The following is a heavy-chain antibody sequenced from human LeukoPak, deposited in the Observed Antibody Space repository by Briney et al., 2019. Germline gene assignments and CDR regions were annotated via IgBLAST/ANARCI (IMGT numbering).Heavy chain of an antibody. CDR1: GYTFTGYY. J-gene: IGHJ4*02. CDR3: ARAAWDQLDFWSGYYGY. Sequence: GASVKVSCKASGYTFTGYYMHWVRQAPGQGLEWMGWINPNSGGTNYAQKFQGRVTMTRDTSISTAYMELSRLRSDDTAVYYCARAAWDQLDFWSGYYGYWGQGALVTVSS. D-gene: IGHD3-3*01. V-gene: IGHV1-2*02. CDR2: INPNSGGT.